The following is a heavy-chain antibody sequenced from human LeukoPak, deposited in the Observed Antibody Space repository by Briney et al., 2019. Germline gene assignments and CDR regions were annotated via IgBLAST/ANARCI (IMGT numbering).Heavy chain of an antibody. V-gene: IGHV3-30-3*01. J-gene: IGHJ6*02. D-gene: IGHD2-2*01. Sequence: GRSLRLSCAASGFTFSSYAMHWVRQAPGKGLEWVAVISYDGSNKYYADSVKGRFTISRDNSKNTLYLQMNSLRAEDTAVYYCARGRSTNFLDVWGQGTTVTVSS. CDR1: GFTFSSYA. CDR2: ISYDGSNK. CDR3: ARGRSTNFLDV.